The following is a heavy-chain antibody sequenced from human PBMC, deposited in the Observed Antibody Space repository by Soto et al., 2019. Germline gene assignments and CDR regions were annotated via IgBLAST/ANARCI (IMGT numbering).Heavy chain of an antibody. J-gene: IGHJ4*02. D-gene: IGHD2-15*01. CDR3: VRTSLVVAAATREDY. CDR2: LNSDGSST. V-gene: IGHV3-74*01. Sequence: EVQLVESGGGLVQPGGSLRLSCAASGFPFSSYWMHWVRQAPGKGLVWVSRLNSDGSSTSYADSVKGRFTISRDNSKNTLYLQMNSLRAEDTAVYYCVRTSLVVAAATREDYWGQGTLVTVSS. CDR1: GFPFSSYW.